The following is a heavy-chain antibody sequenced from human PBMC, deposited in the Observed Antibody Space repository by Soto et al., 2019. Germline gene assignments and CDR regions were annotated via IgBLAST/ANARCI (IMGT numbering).Heavy chain of an antibody. CDR1: GFIVSTSY. Sequence: SLRLSCAASGFIVSTSYMSWVRQAPGKGLEWVSIIYNDGSTYYADSVKGRFTISRDNSKNTIYLQILSLRAEDTAVYYCARDSYTRYWGQGTLVTVSS. V-gene: IGHV3-66*01. J-gene: IGHJ4*02. D-gene: IGHD4-4*01. CDR2: IYNDGST. CDR3: ARDSYTRY.